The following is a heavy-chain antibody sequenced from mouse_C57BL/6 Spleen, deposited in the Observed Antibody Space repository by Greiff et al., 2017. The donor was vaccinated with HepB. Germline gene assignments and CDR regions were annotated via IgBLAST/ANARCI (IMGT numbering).Heavy chain of an antibody. CDR3: ARAYSNFLHY. V-gene: IGHV1-69*01. J-gene: IGHJ3*01. Sequence: QVHVKQPGAELVMPGASVKLSCKASGYTFTSYWMHWVKQRPGQGLEWIGEIDPSDSYTNYNQKFKGKSTLTVDKSSSTAYMQLSSLTSEDSAVYYCARAYSNFLHYWGQGTLVTVSA. D-gene: IGHD2-5*01. CDR1: GYTFTSYW. CDR2: IDPSDSYT.